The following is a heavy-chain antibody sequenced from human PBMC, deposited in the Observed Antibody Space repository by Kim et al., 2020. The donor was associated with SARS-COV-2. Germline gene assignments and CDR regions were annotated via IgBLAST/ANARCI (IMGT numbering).Heavy chain of an antibody. CDR2: IKYDGSKK. CDR1: GFSFNNYG. D-gene: IGHD3-22*01. CDR3: AKQGYIVVLNTYYGMVL. Sequence: GGSLRLSCAASGFSFNNYGMHWVRQAPGKGLEWVACIKYDGSKKQYLDSVKGRFTVSRDNAKNTLYLQMNSLTAEDTAVYYCAKQGYIVVLNTYYGMVLWGKETAVTVST. V-gene: IGHV3-30*02. J-gene: IGHJ6*04.